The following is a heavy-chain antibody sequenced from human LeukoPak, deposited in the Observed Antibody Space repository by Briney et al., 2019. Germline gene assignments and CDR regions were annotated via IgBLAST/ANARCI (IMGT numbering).Heavy chain of an antibody. V-gene: IGHV4-39*01. D-gene: IGHD5-24*01. CDR1: GGSISSSSYY. CDR3: ARVLRDGYNSRGYFDY. Sequence: PSETLSLTCTVSGGSISSSSYYWGWIRQPPGKGLEWIGSIYYSGSTYYNPSLKSRVTISVDTSKNQFSLKLSSVTAADTAVYYCARVLRDGYNSRGYFDYWGQGTPVTVSS. J-gene: IGHJ4*02. CDR2: IYYSGST.